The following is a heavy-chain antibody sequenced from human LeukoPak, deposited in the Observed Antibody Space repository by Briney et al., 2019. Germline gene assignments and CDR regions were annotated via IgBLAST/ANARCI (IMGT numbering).Heavy chain of an antibody. CDR2: ISYDGSNK. V-gene: IGHV3-30*04. CDR1: GFTFSSYA. Sequence: GGSLRLSCAASGFTFSSYAMNWVRQAPGKGLEWVAGISYDGSNKYYADSVKGRFTISRDNSKNTLYLQMNSLRAEDTAVYYCARASHIVVVPAAPRGAFDIWVQGTMVTVSS. D-gene: IGHD2-2*01. J-gene: IGHJ3*02. CDR3: ARASHIVVVPAAPRGAFDI.